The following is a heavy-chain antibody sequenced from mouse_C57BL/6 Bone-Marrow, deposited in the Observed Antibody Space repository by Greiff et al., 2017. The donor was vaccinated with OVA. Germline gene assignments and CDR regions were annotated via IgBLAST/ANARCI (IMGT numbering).Heavy chain of an antibody. V-gene: IGHV2-2*01. CDR3: ARNALHYYGSSSRDFDV. Sequence: VKLVESGPGLVQPSQRLSITCTVSGFSLTSYGVHWVRQSPGKGLEWLGVIWSGGSTDYNAAFISRLSISKDNSKSQVFFKMNSLQADDTAIYYCARNALHYYGSSSRDFDVWGTGTTVTVSS. J-gene: IGHJ1*03. CDR2: IWSGGST. D-gene: IGHD1-1*01. CDR1: GFSLTSYG.